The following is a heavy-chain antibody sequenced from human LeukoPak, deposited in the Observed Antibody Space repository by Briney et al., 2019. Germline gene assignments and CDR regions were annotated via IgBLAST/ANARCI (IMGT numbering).Heavy chain of an antibody. D-gene: IGHD6-19*01. CDR2: INSDGSST. CDR1: GFTFSSYW. V-gene: IGHV3-74*01. Sequence: PGGSLRLSCAASGFTFSSYWMHWVRQAPGKGLVWVSRINSDGSSTSYADSVKGRFTISRDNAENTLYLQMNSLRAEDTAVYYCARGNDGSGCEDYWGQGTLVTVSS. J-gene: IGHJ4*02. CDR3: ARGNDGSGCEDY.